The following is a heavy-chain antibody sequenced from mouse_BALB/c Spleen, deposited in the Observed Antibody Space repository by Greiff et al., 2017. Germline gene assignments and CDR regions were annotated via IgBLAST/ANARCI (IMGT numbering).Heavy chain of an antibody. Sequence: VKLMESGAELAKPGASVKMSCKASGYTFTSYWMHWVKQRPGQGLEWIGYINPSTGYTEYNQKFKDKATLTADKSSSTAYMQLSSLTSEDSAVYYCARHLGITTVPFAYWGQGTLVTVSA. CDR3: ARHLGITTVPFAY. CDR2: INPSTGYT. J-gene: IGHJ3*01. D-gene: IGHD1-1*01. V-gene: IGHV1-7*01. CDR1: GYTFTSYW.